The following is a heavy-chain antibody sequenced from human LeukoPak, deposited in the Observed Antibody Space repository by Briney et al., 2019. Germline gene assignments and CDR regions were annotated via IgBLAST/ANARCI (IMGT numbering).Heavy chain of an antibody. CDR1: GGSFSGYY. Sequence: PSETLSLTCAVYGGSFSGYYWSWIRQPPGKGLEWIGEINHSGSTNYNPSLKSRVTISVDTSKNQFSLKLSSVTAADTAVYYCARSGGAVAGKTPNDYWGQGTLVTVSS. D-gene: IGHD6-19*01. CDR2: INHSGST. J-gene: IGHJ4*02. V-gene: IGHV4-34*01. CDR3: ARSGGAVAGKTPNDY.